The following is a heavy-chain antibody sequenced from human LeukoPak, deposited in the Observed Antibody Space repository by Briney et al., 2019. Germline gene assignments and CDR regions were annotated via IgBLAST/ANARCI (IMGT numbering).Heavy chain of an antibody. Sequence: GGSLRLSCAASGFTLSDYAMNWVRQAPGKGLEWVSSTSSSSTHIYYADSVKGRFTISRDNAKNALYLQMNSLRADDTAIYYCARGTYYYDSRGDQGDYWGQGTLVTVSS. J-gene: IGHJ4*02. CDR3: ARGTYYYDSRGDQGDY. CDR2: TSSSSTHI. D-gene: IGHD3-22*01. CDR1: GFTLSDYA. V-gene: IGHV3-21*01.